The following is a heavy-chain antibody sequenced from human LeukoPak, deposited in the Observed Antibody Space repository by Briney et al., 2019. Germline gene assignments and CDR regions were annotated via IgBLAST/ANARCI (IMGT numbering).Heavy chain of an antibody. CDR3: ARHHRSGYYEVDY. CDR2: IYYSGST. Sequence: SQTLSLTCTVSGGSICSSDYYCGWISQPPGGGLEWIGTIYYSGSTSYNPSLKSRVTLSVDTSKNQFSLKLSSVTAADTAVYYCARHHRSGYYEVDYWGQGTLVTVSS. D-gene: IGHD6-25*01. J-gene: IGHJ4*02. V-gene: IGHV4-39*01. CDR1: GGSICSSDYY.